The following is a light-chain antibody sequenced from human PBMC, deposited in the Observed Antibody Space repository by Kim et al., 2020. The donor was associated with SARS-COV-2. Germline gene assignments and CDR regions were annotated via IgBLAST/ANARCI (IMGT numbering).Light chain of an antibody. V-gene: IGKV1-39*01. Sequence: ASVEDRVTITCRASQSINSYLNWYQQKPGKAPNLLIYVASSLQIGVPSRFSGSGSGTEFTLTISSLQPEDFATYYCQQSYGTPRTFGQGTKVDIK. CDR1: QSINSY. CDR2: VAS. J-gene: IGKJ1*01. CDR3: QQSYGTPRT.